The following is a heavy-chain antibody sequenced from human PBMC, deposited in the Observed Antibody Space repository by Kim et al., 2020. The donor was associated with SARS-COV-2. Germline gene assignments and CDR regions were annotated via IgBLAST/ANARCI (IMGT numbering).Heavy chain of an antibody. CDR1: GGSFSDYY. D-gene: IGHD6-19*01. Sequence: SETLSLTCTVSGGSFSDYYWNWIRQPPGKTLEWIAYIYYSGNTHYNPSLKSRASISVDVSKSQFSLTLSSVTAADTAVYFCARSHSSGWFVLPGWGQGTLVTVSS. CDR3: ARSHSSGWFVLPG. V-gene: IGHV4-59*12. J-gene: IGHJ4*02. CDR2: IYYSGNT.